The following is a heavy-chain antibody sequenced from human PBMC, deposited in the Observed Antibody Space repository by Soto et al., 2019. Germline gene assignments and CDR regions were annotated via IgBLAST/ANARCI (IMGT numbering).Heavy chain of an antibody. CDR3: AGYSSSWSFDY. CDR1: GSSISSYY. V-gene: IGHV4-59*01. Sequence: PSETLSLTCTVSGSSISSYYWSLIRQPPGKGLEWIGYIYYSGSADYNPSLKSRVTMSVDTSKNQFSLKLISVTAADTALYFCAGYSSSWSFDYWGQGTLVTVSS. CDR2: IYYSGSA. D-gene: IGHD6-13*01. J-gene: IGHJ4*02.